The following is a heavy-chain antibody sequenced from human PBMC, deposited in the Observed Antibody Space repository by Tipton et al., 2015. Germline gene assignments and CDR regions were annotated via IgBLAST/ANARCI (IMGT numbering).Heavy chain of an antibody. Sequence: TLSLTCSVSGSSVSSGNYYWSWIRQPPGKGLEWIGYISFSDTTHYNPSLKSRITISLNTSKNQFSLKMSSVTAADTAVYFCARDLEHGMDVWGQGTTVTVS. CDR2: ISFSDTT. CDR1: GSSVSSGNYY. V-gene: IGHV4-61*01. CDR3: ARDLEHGMDV. J-gene: IGHJ6*02.